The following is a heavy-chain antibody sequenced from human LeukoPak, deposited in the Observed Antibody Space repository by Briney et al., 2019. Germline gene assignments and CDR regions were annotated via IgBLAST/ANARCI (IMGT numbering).Heavy chain of an antibody. Sequence: GGSLRLSCAASGLTFSGFEMNWVRQAPGKGLEWVSYSSSSGSTIYYADSVKGRFTVSRDNAKNSLYLQMNSLRAEDTAVYYCARDPGHCSSTSCYKFFDYWGQGTLVTVSS. V-gene: IGHV3-48*03. J-gene: IGHJ4*02. D-gene: IGHD2-2*02. CDR2: SSSSGSTI. CDR3: ARDPGHCSSTSCYKFFDY. CDR1: GLTFSGFE.